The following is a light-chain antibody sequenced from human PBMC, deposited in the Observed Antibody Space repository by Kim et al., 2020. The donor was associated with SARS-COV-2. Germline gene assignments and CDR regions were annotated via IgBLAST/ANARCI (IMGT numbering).Light chain of an antibody. V-gene: IGKV1-27*01. Sequence: ASVGDRVTITCRASQNIKNYLAWYRREPGKVPEVLIYAASILQSGVPSRISGSGSGTDFTLTINSLQPEDVAIYYYQKYSSAPWTFGQGTKVDIK. CDR1: QNIKNY. J-gene: IGKJ1*01. CDR3: QKYSSAPWT. CDR2: AAS.